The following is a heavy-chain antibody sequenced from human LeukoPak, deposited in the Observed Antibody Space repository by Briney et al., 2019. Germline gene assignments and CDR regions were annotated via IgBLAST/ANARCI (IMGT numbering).Heavy chain of an antibody. CDR3: ARELDGIAAAAIFDY. D-gene: IGHD6-13*01. CDR2: VNHSGST. Sequence: SETLSLTCTVSDGSMSPYYWSWIRQPPGKGLEWIGEVNHSGSTNYNPSLRSRVTISIDTSKNQFSLKLSSVTAADTAVYYCARELDGIAAAAIFDYWGQGTLVTVSS. V-gene: IGHV4-34*01. J-gene: IGHJ4*02. CDR1: DGSMSPYY.